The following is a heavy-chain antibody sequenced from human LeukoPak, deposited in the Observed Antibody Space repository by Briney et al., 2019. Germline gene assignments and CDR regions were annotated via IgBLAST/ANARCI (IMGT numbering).Heavy chain of an antibody. V-gene: IGHV7-4-1*02. Sequence: ASVKVSCKASGGTFSSYAISWVRQAPGQGLEWMGWINTNTGNPTYAQGFTGRFVFSLDTSVSTAYLQISSLKAEDTAVYYCARDGEYSYGTHLSDYWGQGTLVTVSS. CDR3: ARDGEYSYGTHLSDY. CDR2: INTNTGNP. CDR1: GGTFSSYA. D-gene: IGHD5-18*01. J-gene: IGHJ4*02.